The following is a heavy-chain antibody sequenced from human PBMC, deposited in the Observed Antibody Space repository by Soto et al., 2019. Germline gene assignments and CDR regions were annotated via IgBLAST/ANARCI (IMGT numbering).Heavy chain of an antibody. J-gene: IGHJ4*02. Sequence: GESLKISCKASGSSFASQWIGWVRQAPGKGLEWVSYISSSGSTIYYADSVKGRFTISRDNAKNSLYLQMNSLRAEDTAVYYCARDGHQYYYDSSGYYHGTPYFDYWGQGTLVTVSS. V-gene: IGHV3-48*03. CDR2: ISSSGSTI. CDR1: GSSFASQW. CDR3: ARDGHQYYYDSSGYYHGTPYFDY. D-gene: IGHD3-22*01.